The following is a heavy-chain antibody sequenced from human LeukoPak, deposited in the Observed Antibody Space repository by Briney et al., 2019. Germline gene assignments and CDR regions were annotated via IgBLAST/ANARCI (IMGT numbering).Heavy chain of an antibody. CDR3: ARQPEGGSYIGAFDI. D-gene: IGHD1-26*01. J-gene: IGHJ3*02. Sequence: SETLSLTCTVSGGSISSSGYYWGWTRQPPGKGLEWIGSIYSSGNPYYNPSLKSRLTISVDTSKNQFSLRLNSVTAADTAVYYCARQPEGGSYIGAFDIWAKGQWSPSLQ. CDR2: IYSSGNP. V-gene: IGHV4-39*01. CDR1: GGSISSSGYY.